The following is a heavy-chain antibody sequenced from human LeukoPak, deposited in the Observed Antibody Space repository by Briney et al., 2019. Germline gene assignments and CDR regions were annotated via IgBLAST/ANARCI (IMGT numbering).Heavy chain of an antibody. Sequence: GGSLRLSCAASGFTFSSYAMHWVRQAPGKGLEWVAVISYDGSNKYYADSVKGRFTISRDNSKNTLYLQMNSLRAEDTAVYYCAKTTVTTSHYYYGMDVWGQGTTVTVSS. CDR1: GFTFSSYA. CDR2: ISYDGSNK. D-gene: IGHD4-17*01. J-gene: IGHJ6*02. CDR3: AKTTVTTSHYYYGMDV. V-gene: IGHV3-30*18.